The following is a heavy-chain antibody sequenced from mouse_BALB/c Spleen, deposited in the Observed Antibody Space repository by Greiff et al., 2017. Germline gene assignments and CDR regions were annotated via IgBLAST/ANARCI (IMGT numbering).Heavy chain of an antibody. V-gene: IGHV14-3*02. J-gene: IGHJ3*01. CDR2: IDPANGNT. CDR3: ARGLPWFAY. Sequence: EVKLQESGAELVKPGASVKLSCTASGFNIKDTYMHWVKQRPEQGLEWIGRIDPANGNTKYDPKFQGKATITADTSSNTAYLQLSSLTSEDTAVYYCARGLPWFAYWGQGTLVTVSA. CDR1: GFNIKDTY.